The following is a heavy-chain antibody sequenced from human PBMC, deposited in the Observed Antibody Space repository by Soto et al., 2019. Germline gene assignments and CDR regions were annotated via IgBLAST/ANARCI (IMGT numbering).Heavy chain of an antibody. Sequence: GASVKVSCKASGYTFTALYMNWVRQAPGQGLEWMGWVNPNTGATKYAQKFQGRVTMTRDTSINTAYMELSGLTSDDTAVYYCTTLRLDPWGQGTLVTVSS. D-gene: IGHD3-9*01. CDR2: VNPNTGAT. J-gene: IGHJ5*02. CDR3: TTLRLDP. CDR1: GYTFTALY. V-gene: IGHV1-2*02.